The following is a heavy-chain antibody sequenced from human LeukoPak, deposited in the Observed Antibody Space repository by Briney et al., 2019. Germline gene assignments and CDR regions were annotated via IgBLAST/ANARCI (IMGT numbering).Heavy chain of an antibody. Sequence: GGSLRLSCAASGFTFSSYAMHWVRQAPGKGLEYVSAISSNGCSTYYANSVKGRFTISRDNSKNTLYLQMGSLRAEDMAVYYCARDSLKDDFWSGYYNNWFDPWGQGTLVTVSS. CDR3: ARDSLKDDFWSGYYNNWFDP. V-gene: IGHV3-64*01. D-gene: IGHD3-3*01. CDR1: GFTFSSYA. J-gene: IGHJ5*02. CDR2: ISSNGCST.